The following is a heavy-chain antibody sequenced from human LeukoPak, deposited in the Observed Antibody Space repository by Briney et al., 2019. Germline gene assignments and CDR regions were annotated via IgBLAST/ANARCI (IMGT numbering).Heavy chain of an antibody. J-gene: IGHJ4*02. CDR3: ATGYDSSGYYSGY. CDR1: GFTFSNYD. D-gene: IGHD3-22*01. Sequence: PGGSLRLSCAASGFTFSNYDMHWVRQAPGKGLEWVSGIGTAGDTYYPGSVKGRFTISRENAKNSLYLQMNSLRAGDTAVYYCATGYDSSGYYSGYWGQGTLVTVSS. CDR2: IGTAGDT. V-gene: IGHV3-13*04.